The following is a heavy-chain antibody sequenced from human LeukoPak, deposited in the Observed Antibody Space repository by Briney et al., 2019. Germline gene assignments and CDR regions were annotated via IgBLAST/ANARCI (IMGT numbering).Heavy chain of an antibody. Sequence: PTGGPLRLSCAASGFTFSSYAMSWVRQAPGKGLEWVSGISGSGDNTYYADSVKGRFTISRDNSKNTLYVQVNSLGTEDTAAYYCAKGSYYDSSGSFYFDYWGQGTLVTVSS. CDR1: GFTFSSYA. D-gene: IGHD3-22*01. V-gene: IGHV3-23*01. CDR2: ISGSGDNT. J-gene: IGHJ4*02. CDR3: AKGSYYDSSGSFYFDY.